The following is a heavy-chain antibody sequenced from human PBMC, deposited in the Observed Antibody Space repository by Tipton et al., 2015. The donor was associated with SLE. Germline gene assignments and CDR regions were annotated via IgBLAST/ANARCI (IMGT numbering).Heavy chain of an antibody. V-gene: IGHV4-59*01. CDR2: IYYSGST. Sequence: GLVKPSETLSLTCAAYSGSFSDYWWSWIRQPPGKGLEWIGYIYYSGSTKYNPSLKSRITISEDTSKNQFSLKLSSVTAADTAVYYCATGGYPDAFDMWGQGTMVTVSS. D-gene: IGHD2-15*01. J-gene: IGHJ3*02. CDR1: SGSFSDYW. CDR3: ATGGYPDAFDM.